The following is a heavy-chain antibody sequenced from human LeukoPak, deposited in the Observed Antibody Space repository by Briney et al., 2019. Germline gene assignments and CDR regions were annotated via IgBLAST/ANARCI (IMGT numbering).Heavy chain of an antibody. Sequence: SETLSLTCTVSGYSISSGYYWGWIRQPPGKGLEWIGSIYHSGSTYYNPSLKSRVTISVDTSKNQFSLKLSSVTAADTAVYYCARDERGIAVAGRDYWGQGTLVTVSS. D-gene: IGHD6-19*01. CDR1: GYSISSGYY. V-gene: IGHV4-38-2*02. J-gene: IGHJ4*02. CDR2: IYHSGST. CDR3: ARDERGIAVAGRDY.